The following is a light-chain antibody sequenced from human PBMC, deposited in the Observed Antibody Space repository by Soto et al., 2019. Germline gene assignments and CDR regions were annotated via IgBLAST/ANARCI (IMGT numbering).Light chain of an antibody. V-gene: IGKV1-5*01. CDR3: QQYTPYLGT. Sequence: DIQMTQSPSTLSASVGDRVTITCRASQTMNNWLAWYQQKPGKAPNLLIYDASTLESGVPSRFSGSGSATEFTLTISSLQPDDFATYYCQQYTPYLGTFGQGTKVEIK. J-gene: IGKJ1*01. CDR2: DAS. CDR1: QTMNNW.